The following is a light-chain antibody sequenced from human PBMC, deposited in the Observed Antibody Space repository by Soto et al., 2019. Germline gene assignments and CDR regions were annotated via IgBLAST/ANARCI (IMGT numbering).Light chain of an antibody. CDR3: ASYAGSDNFVV. V-gene: IGLV2-8*01. J-gene: IGLJ2*01. Sequence: QSVLTQPPSASGSPGQSVTISCTGTSSDVGGYNYVSWYQRHPDRAPKLMIYEVTKRPSGVPDRFSGSKSGNTASLTVSELQAEDEADYYCASYAGSDNFVVFGGGTQLTVL. CDR2: EVT. CDR1: SSDVGGYNY.